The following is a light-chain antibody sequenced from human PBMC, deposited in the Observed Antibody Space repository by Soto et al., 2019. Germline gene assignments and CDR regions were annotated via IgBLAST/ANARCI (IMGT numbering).Light chain of an antibody. CDR1: QRISSN. CDR2: GAS. J-gene: IGKJ5*01. CDR3: QQLHSYPFT. Sequence: EIVMTQSPATLSVSPGERATLSCRASQRISSNLAWYQHKPGQAPRLLIFGASTRATGIPARFSGSGSETEFTLTISSLQSEDFATYYRQQLHSYPFTFGQGTRLEIK. V-gene: IGKV3-15*01.